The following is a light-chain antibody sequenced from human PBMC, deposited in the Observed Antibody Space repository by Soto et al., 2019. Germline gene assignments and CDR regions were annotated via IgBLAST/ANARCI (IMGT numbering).Light chain of an antibody. CDR2: DVS. V-gene: IGLV2-14*01. CDR1: SSEVGGYKY. Sequence: QSVLTQPASVSGAPGQSIAISCTGTSSEVGGYKYVSWYQQYPGKAPKLMIYDVSNRPSGVPDRFSGSKSGNTASLTISGLQSEDEADYYCSSYTSYTSYVFGTGTKVTVL. J-gene: IGLJ1*01. CDR3: SSYTSYTSYV.